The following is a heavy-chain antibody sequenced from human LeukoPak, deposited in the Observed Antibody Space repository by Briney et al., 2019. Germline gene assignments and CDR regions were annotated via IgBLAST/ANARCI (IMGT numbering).Heavy chain of an antibody. CDR1: GYTFTGYY. CDR3: ARVTLGDYGDYLGYYYYMDV. J-gene: IGHJ6*03. V-gene: IGHV1-2*02. CDR2: INPNSGGT. Sequence: GASVKVSCKASGYTFTGYYMHWVRQAPGQGLEWMGWINPNSGGTNYAQKFQGRVTMTRDTSISTAYMELSRLRSDDTAVYYCARVTLGDYGDYLGYYYYMDVWGKGTTVTISS. D-gene: IGHD4-17*01.